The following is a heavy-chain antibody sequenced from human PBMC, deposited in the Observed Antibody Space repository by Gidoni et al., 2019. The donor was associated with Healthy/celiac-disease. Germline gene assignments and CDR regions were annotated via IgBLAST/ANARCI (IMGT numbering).Heavy chain of an antibody. CDR2: IYYSGST. D-gene: IGHD6-19*01. Sequence: QLQLQESGPGLVKPSETLSLTCTVSGGSISSSSYYWGWIRQPPGKGLEWIGSIYYSGSTYYNPSLKSRVTISVDTSKNQFSLKLSSVTAADTAVYYCARLWYSSGWQTFDYWGQGTLVTVSS. J-gene: IGHJ4*02. CDR3: ARLWYSSGWQTFDY. CDR1: GGSISSSSYY. V-gene: IGHV4-39*01.